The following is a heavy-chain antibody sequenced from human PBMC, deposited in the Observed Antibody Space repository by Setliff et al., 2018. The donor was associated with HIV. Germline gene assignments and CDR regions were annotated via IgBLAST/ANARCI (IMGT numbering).Heavy chain of an antibody. J-gene: IGHJ6*03. D-gene: IGHD6-13*01. CDR2: IYYSRNT. CDR3: ARGARLLAGYSDRWDYYYMGV. V-gene: IGHV4-39*01. Sequence: SETLSLTCTVSAGSIRSSTYYWAWIRQPPGKGLEWIGTIYYSRNTYYNPSLKSRVTISGDTSKNQFSLKVNSVTAADTAVYYCARGARLLAGYSDRWDYYYMGVWGKGTTVTVSS. CDR1: AGSIRSSTYY.